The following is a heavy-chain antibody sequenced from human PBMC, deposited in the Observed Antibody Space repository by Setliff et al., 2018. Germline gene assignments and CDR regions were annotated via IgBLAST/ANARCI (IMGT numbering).Heavy chain of an antibody. CDR3: AKGAHFSNYARVFDP. CDR2: ISGSGSTT. D-gene: IGHD4-4*01. Sequence: GGSLRLSCAASGFTFSSFEMNWVRQAPGKGLEWVSYISGSGSTTYYADSVRGRFTISRDNAKSSVYLQMSSLRAEDTAFYFCAKGAHFSNYARVFDPWGQGTLVTVSS. CDR1: GFTFSSFE. J-gene: IGHJ5*02. V-gene: IGHV3-48*03.